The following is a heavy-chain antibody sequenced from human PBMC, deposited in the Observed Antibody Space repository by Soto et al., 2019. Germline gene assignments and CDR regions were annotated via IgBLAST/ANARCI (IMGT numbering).Heavy chain of an antibody. J-gene: IGHJ3*02. Sequence: SETLSLTCTVSGGSISSGGYYWSWIRQHPGKGLEWIGYIYYSGSTYYNPSLKSRVAISVDTSKNQFSLKLSSVTAADTAVFYCARDTLAARAFDIWGQGTMVT. V-gene: IGHV4-31*03. D-gene: IGHD6-13*01. CDR1: GGSISSGGYY. CDR3: ARDTLAARAFDI. CDR2: IYYSGST.